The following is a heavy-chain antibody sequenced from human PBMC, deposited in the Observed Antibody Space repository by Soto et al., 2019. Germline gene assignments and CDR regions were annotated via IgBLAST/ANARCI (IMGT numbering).Heavy chain of an antibody. CDR1: GYTFTSYY. V-gene: IGHV1-46*01. J-gene: IGHJ5*02. CDR3: ARGISSAREP. Sequence: VQLVQSGAEVKKPVASVKVSCKASGYTFTSYYMHWVRQAPGQGLEWMGIINPSGGSTSYAQKFQGRVTMTRDTSTSTVYMELSRLRSDDTGVYYCARGISSAREPWVQGSLVTVSS. D-gene: IGHD3-22*01. CDR2: INPSGGST.